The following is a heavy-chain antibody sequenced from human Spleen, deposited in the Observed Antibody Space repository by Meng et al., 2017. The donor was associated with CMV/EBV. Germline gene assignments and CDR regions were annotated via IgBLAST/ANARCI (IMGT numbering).Heavy chain of an antibody. D-gene: IGHD2-15*01. CDR3: ALRYCSASDCYVYGDGDAFDV. CDR2: IYYSGST. Sequence: GSLRLSCSVSGGSMSSSSYYWGWVRQPPGKGLEWIGSIYYSGSTYYNPSLKSRVTISVDTSKNQFSLKLRSVTAADTAVYYCALRYCSASDCYVYGDGDAFDVWGQGTMVTVSS. J-gene: IGHJ3*01. V-gene: IGHV4-39*07. CDR1: GGSMSSSSYY.